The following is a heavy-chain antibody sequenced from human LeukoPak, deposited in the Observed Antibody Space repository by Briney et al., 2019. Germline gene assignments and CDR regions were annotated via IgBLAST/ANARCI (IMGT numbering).Heavy chain of an antibody. CDR3: ARDEPGIAVDVGVY. D-gene: IGHD6-19*01. Sequence: PGGSLRLSCAASGFTFSNYEMNWVRRAPGKGLEWVSYISSGGRIKYYADSVKGRFTISRDNAKNSLYLQMNSLRAEDTAVYYCARDEPGIAVDVGVYWGQGTLVTVSS. CDR2: ISSGGRIK. J-gene: IGHJ4*02. CDR1: GFTFSNYE. V-gene: IGHV3-48*03.